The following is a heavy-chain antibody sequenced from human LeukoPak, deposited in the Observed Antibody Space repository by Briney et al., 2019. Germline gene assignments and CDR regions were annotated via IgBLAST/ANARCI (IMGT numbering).Heavy chain of an antibody. CDR3: ARLVDYVWGSDY. CDR2: INPNSGGT. D-gene: IGHD3-16*01. V-gene: IGHV1-2*02. CDR1: GYTFTGNY. J-gene: IGHJ4*02. Sequence: ASVKVSCKASGYTFTGNYMHWVRQAPGQGLEWMGWINPNSGGTNYAQKFQGRVTMTRDTSISTAYMELSRLRSDDTAVYYCARLVDYVWGSDYWGQGTLVTVSS.